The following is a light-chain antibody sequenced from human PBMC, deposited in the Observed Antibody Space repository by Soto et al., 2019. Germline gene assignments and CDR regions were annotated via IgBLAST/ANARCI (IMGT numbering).Light chain of an antibody. V-gene: IGKV1-5*03. CDR3: QQYNSHPYA. Sequence: DIQMTQSPSTLSGSVGDRVTITCRASQTISSWLAWYQQKPGKAPKLLIYKASTLKSGVSSRFSGSGSGTEFTLTISSLQPDDFATYYCQQYNSHPYAFGQGTKLEIK. J-gene: IGKJ2*01. CDR1: QTISSW. CDR2: KAS.